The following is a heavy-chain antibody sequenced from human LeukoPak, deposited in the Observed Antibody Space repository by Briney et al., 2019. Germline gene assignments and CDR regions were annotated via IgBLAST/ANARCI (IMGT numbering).Heavy chain of an antibody. V-gene: IGHV1-18*01. D-gene: IGHD2-15*01. CDR3: ARAADSSDAFDI. Sequence: ASVKVSCKASGYTFTSYGISWVRQAPGQGLEWMGWISAYNGNTNYAQKLQGRVTMTTDTSTSTAYMELSSLRSEDTAVYYCARAADSSDAFDIWGQGTMVTVSS. CDR2: ISAYNGNT. CDR1: GYTFTSYG. J-gene: IGHJ3*02.